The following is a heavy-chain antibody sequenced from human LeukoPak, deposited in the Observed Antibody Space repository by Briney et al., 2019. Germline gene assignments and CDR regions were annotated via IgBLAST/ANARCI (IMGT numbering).Heavy chain of an antibody. Sequence: PSETLSLTCTVSGGSISSHYWSWIRQPPGKGLEWIGYIYYSGSTNYNPSFKSRVTISVDTSKNQFSLKLSSVTAADTAVYYCARDHPGPIDPWGQGTLVTVSS. J-gene: IGHJ5*02. CDR2: IYYSGST. CDR3: ARDHPGPIDP. CDR1: GGSISSHY. V-gene: IGHV4-59*11. D-gene: IGHD1-14*01.